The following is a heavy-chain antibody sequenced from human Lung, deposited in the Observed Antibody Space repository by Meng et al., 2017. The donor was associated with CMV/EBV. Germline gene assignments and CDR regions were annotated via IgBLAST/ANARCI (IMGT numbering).Heavy chain of an antibody. CDR2: ISASSGDM. Sequence: GESLKISCAASGFTFGSYMMNWVRQGPGKGLEWVSSISASSGDMYYVDSVKGRFTISRDNAQETLYLQMNSLRAEDTAVYYCARASGYFDVGGRGTLVTVSS. V-gene: IGHV3-21*04. J-gene: IGHJ2*01. CDR3: ARASGYFDV. CDR1: GFTFGSYM.